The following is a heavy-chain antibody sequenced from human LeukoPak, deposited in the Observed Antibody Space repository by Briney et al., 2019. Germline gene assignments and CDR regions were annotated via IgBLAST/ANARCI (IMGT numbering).Heavy chain of an antibody. D-gene: IGHD3-22*01. CDR1: GYTFTKYY. Sequence: ASVQVSCQSCGYTFTKYYIHWVRQAPGKGVEWMGGFDPEDGETIYAQKFQGRVTMTEDTSTDTAYMELSSLRSEDTAVYYCATLLIVYAFDIWGQGTMVTVSS. V-gene: IGHV1-24*01. J-gene: IGHJ3*02. CDR2: FDPEDGET. CDR3: ATLLIVYAFDI.